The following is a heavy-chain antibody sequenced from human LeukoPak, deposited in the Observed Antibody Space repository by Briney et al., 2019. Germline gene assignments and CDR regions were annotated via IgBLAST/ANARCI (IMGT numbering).Heavy chain of an antibody. Sequence: PSETLSLTCTVSGGSITSGSYYWTWIRQSAGGGLEWIGRVYMNGHSNSNPSLESRVTISVDTSNNQFSLNLASVTAADTARYFCARGSCGVNCPKFNWLDTWGQGILVTVSS. J-gene: IGHJ5*02. CDR2: VYMNGHS. CDR3: ARGSCGVNCPKFNWLDT. CDR1: GGSITSGSYY. D-gene: IGHD2-21*01. V-gene: IGHV4-61*02.